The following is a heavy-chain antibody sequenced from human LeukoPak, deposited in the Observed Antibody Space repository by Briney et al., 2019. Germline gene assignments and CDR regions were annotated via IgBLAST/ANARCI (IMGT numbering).Heavy chain of an antibody. CDR1: GFSFNTYS. CDR2: INDDTP. D-gene: IGHD3-3*01. J-gene: IGHJ5*02. CDR3: AKEYDLWHEQGDWFDT. Sequence: GGSLRLSCTTSGFSFNTYSMSWVRQAPGKGLEWVSAINDDTPYYTDSVKGRFTVSRDNSRDTLYLHLNSLRAEDTAIYYCAKEYDLWHEQGDWFDTWGQGVLVTVSS. V-gene: IGHV3-23*01.